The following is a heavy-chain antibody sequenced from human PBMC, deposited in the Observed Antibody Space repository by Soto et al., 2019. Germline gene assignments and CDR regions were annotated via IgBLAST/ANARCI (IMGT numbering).Heavy chain of an antibody. CDR2: IYHSGST. Sequence: WETLSLTCAVSGYSISSGYYLGWSRQPPGKGLEWIGSIYHSGSTYYNPSLKSRVTISVDTSKNQFSLKLSSVTAADTAVYYCARDKGIAAADLDYWGQGTLVTVSS. J-gene: IGHJ4*02. D-gene: IGHD6-13*01. CDR3: ARDKGIAAADLDY. CDR1: GYSISSGYY. V-gene: IGHV4-38-2*02.